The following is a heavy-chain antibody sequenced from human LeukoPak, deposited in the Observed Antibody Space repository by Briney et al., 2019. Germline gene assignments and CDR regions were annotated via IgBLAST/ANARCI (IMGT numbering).Heavy chain of an antibody. D-gene: IGHD3-10*01. CDR1: GGSLSGYS. CDR2: INHSGST. Sequence: PSETLSLTCAVNGGSLSGYSWSWIRQPPGKGLEWIGEINHSGSTNYNASLTSRVIISADTSQNQFSLKLRSVTAADTAVYYCARVYVTVVRGSWFDPWGQGTLVTVSS. V-gene: IGHV4-34*01. J-gene: IGHJ5*02. CDR3: ARVYVTVVRGSWFDP.